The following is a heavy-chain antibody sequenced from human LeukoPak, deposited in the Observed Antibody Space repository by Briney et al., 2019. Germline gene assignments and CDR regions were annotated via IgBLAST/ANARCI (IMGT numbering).Heavy chain of an antibody. CDR3: TSLSRGTKLPPY. CDR2: IKSKTDGGTT. J-gene: IGHJ4*02. Sequence: KPGGSLRLSCAASGFTFSNAWMSWVRQAPGKGLEWVGRIKSKTDGGTTDYAAPVKGRFTISRDDSKNTLYLQMNSLKTEDTAVYYCTSLSRGTKLPPYWGQGTLVTVSS. D-gene: IGHD3-16*02. V-gene: IGHV3-15*01. CDR1: GFTFSNAW.